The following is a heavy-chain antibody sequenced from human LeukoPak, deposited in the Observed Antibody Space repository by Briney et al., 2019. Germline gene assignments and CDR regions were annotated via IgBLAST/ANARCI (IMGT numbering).Heavy chain of an antibody. CDR3: ARDPDTTSKVDY. CDR2: ITHTGSPM. J-gene: IGHJ4*02. Sequence: GESLRLSCAASGFTFGDHYMSWIRQAPGKGLEWVSYITHTGSPMYYADSVRGRFTISRDNAKNSLYLLMNSLRAEDTAVYYCARDPDTTSKVDYWGQGTLVTVSS. D-gene: IGHD1-1*01. V-gene: IGHV3-11*01. CDR1: GFTFGDHY.